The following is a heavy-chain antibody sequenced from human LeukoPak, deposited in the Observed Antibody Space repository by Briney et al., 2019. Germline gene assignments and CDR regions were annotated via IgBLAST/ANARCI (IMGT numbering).Heavy chain of an antibody. Sequence: PSESLSLTCTVASGSISIYYWSWIRQPPGKGLEWIGYIYYSGSTNYNPSLKSRATISVATSKNQFSLKLSSVTAAGTAVYYCAKDYPYFDNWGQGTMVTVSS. J-gene: IGHJ3*02. CDR3: AKDYPYFDN. CDR1: SGSISIYY. CDR2: IYYSGST. V-gene: IGHV4-59*01.